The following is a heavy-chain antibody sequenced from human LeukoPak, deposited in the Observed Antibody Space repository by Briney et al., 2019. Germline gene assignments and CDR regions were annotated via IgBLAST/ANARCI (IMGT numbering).Heavy chain of an antibody. V-gene: IGHV3-74*01. Sequence: GGSLRLSCAASGFTFRSYWMHWVRHAPGKGLVWVSRINSDGSDTNYAESVNGRFTISRDNAKNSLYLQMNSLRAEDTAVYYCARGDNSAFDIWGQGTMVTVSS. CDR2: INSDGSDT. CDR3: ARGDNSAFDI. D-gene: IGHD3-22*01. CDR1: GFTFRSYW. J-gene: IGHJ3*02.